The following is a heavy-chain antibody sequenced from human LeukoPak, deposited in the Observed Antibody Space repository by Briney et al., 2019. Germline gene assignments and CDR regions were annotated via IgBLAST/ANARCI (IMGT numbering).Heavy chain of an antibody. CDR2: IRNKANSYAT. J-gene: IGHJ4*02. D-gene: IGHD4/OR15-4a*01. V-gene: IGHV3-73*01. CDR1: GFIFSGST. Sequence: GGSLRLSCAASGFIFSGSTMHWVRQAPGKGLEWVGHIRNKANSYATAYAASVKGRFTISRDDSKNTAYLQMNSLKIEDTAVYYCTRPYGDWGQGTLVTVSS. CDR3: TRPYGD.